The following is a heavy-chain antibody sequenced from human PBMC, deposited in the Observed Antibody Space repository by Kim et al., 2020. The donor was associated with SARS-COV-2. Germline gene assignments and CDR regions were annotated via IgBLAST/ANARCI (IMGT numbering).Heavy chain of an antibody. D-gene: IGHD2-15*01. CDR2: VSSSGSTL. CDR3: ARVDRRWYMDV. V-gene: IGHV3-48*03. Sequence: GGSLRLSCAPSGFTFSSYEMNWVRQAPGKGLEWVSYVSSSGSTLYYADSVKGRFTISRDNAKNSLYLQMNSLRAEDTAAYYCARVDRRWYMDVWGKGTTVTVSS. CDR1: GFTFSSYE. J-gene: IGHJ6*03.